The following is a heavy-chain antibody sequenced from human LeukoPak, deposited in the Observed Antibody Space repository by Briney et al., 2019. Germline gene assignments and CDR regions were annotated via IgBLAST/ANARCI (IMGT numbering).Heavy chain of an antibody. CDR1: GGSISRYY. CDR2: IYYSGST. V-gene: IGHV4-59*08. CDR3: ARGSRAPYDFWSGFPKPIRPGGFDNRFDP. D-gene: IGHD3-3*01. Sequence: HPETLSLPCTVSGGSISRYYWGCSRQPPGKGLEWIGYIYYSGSTNYNPSLKSRVTISEDTSKNHFSLKLSSVTAADTAVYYCARGSRAPYDFWSGFPKPIRPGGFDNRFDPWGQGTLLSLSS. J-gene: IGHJ5*02.